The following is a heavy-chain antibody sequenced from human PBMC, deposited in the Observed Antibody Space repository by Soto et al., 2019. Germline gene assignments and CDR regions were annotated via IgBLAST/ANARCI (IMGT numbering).Heavy chain of an antibody. V-gene: IGHV1-69*01. CDR3: ARNGTYSSSLSKYSGMDV. CDR1: GGTFDNFI. Sequence: QVQLVQSGAEVKEPGSSVRVSCKASGGTFDNFIMNWVRQTPGQGLEWMGGIVPMLGTPTYAEKFKGRVTISATGSTSTMYMEMTSLRSEDTAIYYCARNGTYSSSLSKYSGMDVWGQGTTITVSS. J-gene: IGHJ6*02. D-gene: IGHD1-26*01. CDR2: IVPMLGTP.